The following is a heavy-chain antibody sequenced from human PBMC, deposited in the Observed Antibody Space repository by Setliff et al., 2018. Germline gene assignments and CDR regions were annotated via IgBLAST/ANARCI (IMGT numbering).Heavy chain of an antibody. CDR3: AREGVDTRSSTDYRYYMDV. CDR1: GYTFTNHY. CDR2: IIPMFGTT. V-gene: IGHV1-69*13. J-gene: IGHJ6*03. Sequence: GASVKVSCKASGYTFTNHYMHWVRQAPGQGLEWMGGIIPMFGTTNYAQRFRGRVTITADESTSTAYMELRSLRTEDTAVYYCAREGVDTRSSTDYRYYMDVWGKGTTVTVSS. D-gene: IGHD5-18*01.